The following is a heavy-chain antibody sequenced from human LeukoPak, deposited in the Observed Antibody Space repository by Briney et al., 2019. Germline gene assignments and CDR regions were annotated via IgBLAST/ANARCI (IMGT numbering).Heavy chain of an antibody. CDR3: ARTSYSGSYYYRH. CDR2: INHSGST. D-gene: IGHD1-26*01. J-gene: IGHJ4*02. Sequence: SETLSLTCTVSGGSISSYYWSWIRQPPGKGLEWIGEINHSGSTNYNPSLKSRVTISVDTSKNQFSLKLSSVTAADTAVYYCARTSYSGSYYYRHWGQGTLVTVSS. V-gene: IGHV4-34*01. CDR1: GGSISSYY.